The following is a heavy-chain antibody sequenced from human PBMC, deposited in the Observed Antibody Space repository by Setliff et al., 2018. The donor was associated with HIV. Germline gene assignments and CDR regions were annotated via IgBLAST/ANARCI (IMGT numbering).Heavy chain of an antibody. Sequence: PSATLSLTCTVSGGSISSSSYYWGWIRQPPGKGLEWIGSIYYSGSTYYNPSLKSRVTISVDTSKNQFSLKLSSVTAADTAVYYCASFQTTVHAFDIWGQGTMVTVSS. CDR1: GGSISSSSYY. CDR3: ASFQTTVHAFDI. CDR2: IYYSGST. J-gene: IGHJ3*02. V-gene: IGHV4-39*01. D-gene: IGHD4-17*01.